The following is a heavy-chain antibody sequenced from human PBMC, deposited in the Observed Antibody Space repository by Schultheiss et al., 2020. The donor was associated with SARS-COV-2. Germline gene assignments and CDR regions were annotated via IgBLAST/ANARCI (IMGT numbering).Heavy chain of an antibody. CDR2: ISYTGSP. J-gene: IGHJ4*02. D-gene: IGHD6-6*01. CDR3: ARGDRYSSSMSSLDY. Sequence: SETLSLTCTVSSGSLIPYYWTWIRQPPGKGLEWIGYISYTGSPSYNPSLKSRVTISVDTSKNQFSLKLSSVTAADTAVYYCARGDRYSSSMSSLDYWGQGTLVTVSS. V-gene: IGHV4-59*12. CDR1: SGSLIPYY.